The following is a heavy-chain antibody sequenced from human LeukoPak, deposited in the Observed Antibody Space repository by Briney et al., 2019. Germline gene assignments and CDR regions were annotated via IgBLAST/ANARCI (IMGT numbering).Heavy chain of an antibody. CDR1: GFTFSSYA. CDR2: ISGTSSYI. CDR3: ASEPGHYYGSGSYYIGGY. Sequence: KPGGSLRLSCAASGFTFSSYAMSWVRQAPGKGLEWVSSISGTSSYIYYADSVKGRFTISRDNAKNSLYLQMNSLRAEDTAVYYCASEPGHYYGSGSYYIGGYWGQGTLVTVSS. V-gene: IGHV3-21*01. J-gene: IGHJ4*02. D-gene: IGHD3-10*01.